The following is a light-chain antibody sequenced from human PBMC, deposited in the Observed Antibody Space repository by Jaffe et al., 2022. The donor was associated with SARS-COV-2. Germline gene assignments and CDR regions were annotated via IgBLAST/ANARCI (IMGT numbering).Light chain of an antibody. Sequence: EIVLTQSPVTLSLSPGERATLSCRASQSVYTYLAWYQQKPGQAPRLLIYDASNRATGIPARFSGSGSGTDFTLTISSLESEDFAVYYCQQRRNWPLTFGGGTKVEI. CDR1: QSVYTY. CDR2: DAS. J-gene: IGKJ4*01. CDR3: QQRRNWPLT. V-gene: IGKV3-11*01.